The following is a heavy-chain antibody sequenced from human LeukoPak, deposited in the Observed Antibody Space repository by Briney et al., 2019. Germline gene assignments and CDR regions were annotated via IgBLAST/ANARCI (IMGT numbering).Heavy chain of an antibody. CDR1: GFTVSSNY. J-gene: IGHJ4*02. V-gene: IGHV3-53*05. CDR2: IYSGGST. CDR3: AKEGTSYCTNGVCHVDY. D-gene: IGHD2-8*01. Sequence: PGGSLRLSCAASGFTVSSNYMSWVRQAPGKGLEWVSVIYSGGSTYYADSVKGRFTISRDNSKNTLYLQMNSLRDEDTAVYYCAKEGTSYCTNGVCHVDYWGQGTLVTVSS.